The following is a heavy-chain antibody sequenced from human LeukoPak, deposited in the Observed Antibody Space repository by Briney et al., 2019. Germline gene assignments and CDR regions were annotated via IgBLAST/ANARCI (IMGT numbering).Heavy chain of an antibody. CDR3: ARDHGLRNYYYGMDV. CDR2: IYHSGST. Sequence: SETLSLTCAVSGGSISSGGYSWSWIRQPPGKGLEWIGYIYHSGSTYYNPSLKSRVTISVDRSKNQFSLKLSSVTAADTAVYYCARDHGLRNYYYGMDVWGQGTTVTVSS. V-gene: IGHV4-30-2*01. D-gene: IGHD3/OR15-3a*01. J-gene: IGHJ6*02. CDR1: GGSISSGGYS.